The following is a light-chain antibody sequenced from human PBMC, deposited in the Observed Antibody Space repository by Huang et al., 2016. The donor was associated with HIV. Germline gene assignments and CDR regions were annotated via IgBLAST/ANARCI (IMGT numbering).Light chain of an antibody. CDR2: AAT. V-gene: IGKV1-39*01. CDR3: QQTYITPLT. CDR1: QSISSY. Sequence: DIQITQSPSSLSASVGDRVTITCRASQSISSYLNWYQQKPGTAPKVLIYAATSLQSGVPSRFSGSGAGTDFTLTIDNLQPEDSATYYCQQTYITPLTLGQGTRLEIK. J-gene: IGKJ2*01.